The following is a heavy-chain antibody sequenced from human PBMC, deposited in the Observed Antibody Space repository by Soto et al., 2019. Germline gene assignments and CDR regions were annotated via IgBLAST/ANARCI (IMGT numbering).Heavy chain of an antibody. CDR3: ATGGNYDETSALAY. CDR1: GDCFCCYA. Sequence: VSRKASGDCFCCYAISWVRQALGHGLEWMGRIIPSFGTPNYAQRFEGRVTITADESTSTANMELSSMRSDDTAVYYCATGGNYDETSALAYWG. D-gene: IGHD3-22*01. J-gene: IGHJ4*01. CDR2: IIPSFGTP. V-gene: IGHV1-69*01.